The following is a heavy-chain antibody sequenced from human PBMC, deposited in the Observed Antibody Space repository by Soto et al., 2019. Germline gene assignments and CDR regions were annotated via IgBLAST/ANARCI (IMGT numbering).Heavy chain of an antibody. CDR2: ISGYNGNT. CDR1: GYTFTSYG. CDR3: ARRTSTTVFGVAQSGMDV. J-gene: IGHJ6*02. V-gene: IGHV1-18*04. D-gene: IGHD3-3*01. Sequence: QVQLVQSGAEVKKAGASVKVSCKASGYTFTSYGISWVRQAPGQGLEWMGWISGYNGNTNYAQKLQGKVTITIDTSTSTAYMELRSLRSDDTAVYYCARRTSTTVFGVAQSGMDVWGQGTTVTVSS.